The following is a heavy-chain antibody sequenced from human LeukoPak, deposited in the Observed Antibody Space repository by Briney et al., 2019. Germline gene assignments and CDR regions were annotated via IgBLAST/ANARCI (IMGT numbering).Heavy chain of an antibody. D-gene: IGHD6-19*01. CDR3: ARQNLAVAGS. J-gene: IGHJ4*02. CDR2: IYYSGST. V-gene: IGHV4-39*01. Sequence: SETLSLTCTVSGGAISSSSYYWGWIRQPPGKGLEWIGSIYYSGSTYYNPSLKSRVTMSVDTSKNQFSLKLSSVTAADTAVYYCARQNLAVAGSWGQGTLVTVSS. CDR1: GGAISSSSYY.